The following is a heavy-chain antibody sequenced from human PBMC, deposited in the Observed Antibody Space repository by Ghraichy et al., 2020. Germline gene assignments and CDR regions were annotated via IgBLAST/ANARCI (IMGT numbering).Heavy chain of an antibody. CDR2: ISSNGNTI. J-gene: IGHJ4*02. Sequence: GSLNISCAASGFTFSSFNMNWVRQAPGMGLEWVSYISSNGNTIYYADSVRGRFTISRDNARNSLYLQMNSLRAEDTAVYYCVRSGNCDYWGQGTLVTVSS. V-gene: IGHV3-48*01. CDR1: GFTFSSFN. D-gene: IGHD1-26*01. CDR3: VRSGNCDY.